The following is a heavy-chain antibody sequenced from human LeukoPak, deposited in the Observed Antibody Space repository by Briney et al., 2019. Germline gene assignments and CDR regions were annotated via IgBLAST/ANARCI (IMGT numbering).Heavy chain of an antibody. D-gene: IGHD3-3*01. Sequence: SETLSLTCSVYGGSFGGYYWSWIRQSPEKGLEWIAEINQSGNTNYNPSLKSRVTISVDTPKNQFSLKVTSVVAADMAVYYCATGPGGYYFDYWGQGTLVTVSS. V-gene: IGHV4-34*01. J-gene: IGHJ4*02. CDR3: ATGPGGYYFDY. CDR2: INQSGNT. CDR1: GGSFGGYY.